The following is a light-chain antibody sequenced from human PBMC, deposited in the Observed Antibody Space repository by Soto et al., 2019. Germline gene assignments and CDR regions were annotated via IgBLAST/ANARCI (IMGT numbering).Light chain of an antibody. CDR2: GAS. J-gene: IGKJ1*01. CDR1: QSVSSNY. V-gene: IGKV3-20*01. CDR3: HQYGSSPWT. Sequence: EVVLTQSPGTLSLSPGERATLSCRASQSVSSNYLAWYQQKPGQSPSLLMYGASSRATGIPDRFSGSGSGTDFTLSISRLEPKDFAVYYCHQYGSSPWTFGQGTKVEIK.